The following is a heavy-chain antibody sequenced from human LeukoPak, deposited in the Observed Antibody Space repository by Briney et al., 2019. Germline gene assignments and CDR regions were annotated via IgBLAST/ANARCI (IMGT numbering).Heavy chain of an antibody. J-gene: IGHJ3*02. CDR2: IYYSGST. V-gene: IGHV4-30-4*01. CDR3: ARESEYCSSTSCHKAFDI. Sequence: PSQTLSLTCTVSGGSISSGDYYWSWIRQPPGTGLEWIGYIYYSGSTYYNPSLKSRVTISVDTSKNQFSLKLSSVTAADTAVYYCARESEYCSSTSCHKAFDIWGQGTMVTVSS. CDR1: GGSISSGDYY. D-gene: IGHD2-2*01.